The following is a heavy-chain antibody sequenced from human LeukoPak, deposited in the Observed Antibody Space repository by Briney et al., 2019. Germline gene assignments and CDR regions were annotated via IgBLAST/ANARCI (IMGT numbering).Heavy chain of an antibody. Sequence: GGSLRLSCATSGLTFSNYWMHWVRQAPGKGLVWVSRINSDGGSPSYADSVKGRFTVSRDSAKNTLYLQMNSLRAEDTAVYYCARGAPGYSASWYDYWGQGALVTVSS. CDR1: GLTFSNYW. D-gene: IGHD6-13*01. CDR3: ARGAPGYSASWYDY. CDR2: INSDGGSP. J-gene: IGHJ4*02. V-gene: IGHV3-74*01.